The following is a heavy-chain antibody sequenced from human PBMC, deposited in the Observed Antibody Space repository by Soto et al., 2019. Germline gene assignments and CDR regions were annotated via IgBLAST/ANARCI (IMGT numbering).Heavy chain of an antibody. V-gene: IGHV3-23*01. CDR1: GFTFSSYD. Sequence: EVQMLESGGGLVQPGGSLRLSCAASGFTFSSYDMSWVRQAPGKGLEGVSAISGSGGSTYYADSVKGRCTISRDNSKNTMYLRMNSLRAEDTAVYYCAKGDSYYDISGHDYWGQGTLVTVSS. CDR2: ISGSGGST. J-gene: IGHJ4*02. CDR3: AKGDSYYDISGHDY. D-gene: IGHD3-9*01.